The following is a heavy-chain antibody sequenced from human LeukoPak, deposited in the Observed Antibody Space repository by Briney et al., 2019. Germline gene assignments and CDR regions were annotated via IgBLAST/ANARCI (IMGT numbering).Heavy chain of an antibody. J-gene: IGHJ6*02. V-gene: IGHV4-30-4*01. CDR2: IYYSGST. Sequence: PSETLSLTCTVSGGSISSGDYYWSWIRQPPGKGLEWIGYIYYSGSTYYNPSLKSRVTISVDTSKNQFSLKLSSVTAADTAVYYCAREALAVHGMDVWGQGTTVTVSS. CDR1: GGSISSGDYY. CDR3: AREALAVHGMDV.